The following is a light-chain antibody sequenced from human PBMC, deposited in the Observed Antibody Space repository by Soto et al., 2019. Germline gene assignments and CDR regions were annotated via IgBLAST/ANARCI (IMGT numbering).Light chain of an antibody. Sequence: QSVLTQPPFACGSPAQSVASSCTRTSNDVGGYNYVSWYQQHPGKAPKLMIYEVNKRPSGVPDRFSGSKSGNTASLTVSGLQAEDGADYYCSSYAGSSNVFGTGTKVTVL. J-gene: IGLJ1*01. CDR1: SNDVGGYNY. CDR2: EVN. CDR3: SSYAGSSNV. V-gene: IGLV2-8*01.